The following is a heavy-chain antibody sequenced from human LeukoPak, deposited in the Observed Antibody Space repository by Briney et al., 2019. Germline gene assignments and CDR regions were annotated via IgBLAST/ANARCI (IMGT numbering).Heavy chain of an antibody. Sequence: ASVKVSCKASGYTFTSYGISWVRQAPGQGLEWMGWISAYNGNTNYAQKLQGRVTMTTDTSTSTAYMELRSLRSDDTAVYYCARGGRYYGSGDNFDYWGQGTLVTVSS. J-gene: IGHJ4*02. CDR2: ISAYNGNT. CDR3: ARGGRYYGSGDNFDY. CDR1: GYTFTSYG. V-gene: IGHV1-18*01. D-gene: IGHD3-10*01.